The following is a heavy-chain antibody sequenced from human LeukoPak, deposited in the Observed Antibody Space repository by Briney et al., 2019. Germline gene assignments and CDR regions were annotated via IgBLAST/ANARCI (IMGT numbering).Heavy chain of an antibody. CDR1: GFSFSNYT. CDR2: ISTSSRTI. CDR3: ARDLGRPDFDILTGYSYYFDY. D-gene: IGHD3-9*01. V-gene: IGHV3-48*04. Sequence: GGSLRLSCAASGFSFSNYTMNWVRQAPGKGLEWVSYISTSSRTIYYADSVKGRFTISRDNSKNSLWLQMNSLRADDTAVYYCARDLGRPDFDILTGYSYYFDYWGQGTLVTVSP. J-gene: IGHJ4*02.